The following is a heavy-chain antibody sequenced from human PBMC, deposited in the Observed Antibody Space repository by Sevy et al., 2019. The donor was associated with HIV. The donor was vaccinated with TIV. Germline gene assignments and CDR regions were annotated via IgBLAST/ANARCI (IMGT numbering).Heavy chain of an antibody. CDR1: GFTFSSYE. Sequence: GGSLRLSCAASGFTFSSYEMNWVRQAPGKGLEWVSYISSSGSTIYYADSVKGRFTISRDNAKNSLYLQMNSLRVEDTAVYYCAREDYYDSSGYSPFDYWGQGTLVTVSS. CDR2: ISSSGSTI. J-gene: IGHJ4*02. D-gene: IGHD3-22*01. CDR3: AREDYYDSSGYSPFDY. V-gene: IGHV3-48*03.